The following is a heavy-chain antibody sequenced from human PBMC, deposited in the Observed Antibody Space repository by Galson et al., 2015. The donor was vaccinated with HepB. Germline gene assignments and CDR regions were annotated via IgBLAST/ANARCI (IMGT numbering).Heavy chain of an antibody. CDR3: ARNFIYCGGGSCGDVAFDI. V-gene: IGHV4-4*02. Sequence: SETLSLTCAVSGGSVSSSDWCIWVRQPPGKGLEWIGEISHSGTTNYNPSLKSRVTISADKSNNQFSLSLSSVTAADTAVYYCARNFIYCGGGSCGDVAFDIWGQGIMVTVSS. CDR1: GGSVSSSDW. D-gene: IGHD2-15*01. CDR2: ISHSGTT. J-gene: IGHJ3*02.